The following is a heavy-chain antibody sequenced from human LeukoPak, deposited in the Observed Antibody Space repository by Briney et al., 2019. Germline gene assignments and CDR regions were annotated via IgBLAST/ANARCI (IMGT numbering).Heavy chain of an antibody. J-gene: IGHJ4*02. D-gene: IGHD3-22*01. CDR1: GFMFNNFW. V-gene: IGHV3-7*01. Sequence: GGSLRLSYAASGFMFNNFWMSWVRQTPGKGLEWVANIKPDGSDKYYVDSVRGRFTISRDNARNSLYLQMNSLGVEDTAIYYCAKDSSPWMINEWGQGTLLIVS. CDR3: AKDSSPWMINE. CDR2: IKPDGSDK.